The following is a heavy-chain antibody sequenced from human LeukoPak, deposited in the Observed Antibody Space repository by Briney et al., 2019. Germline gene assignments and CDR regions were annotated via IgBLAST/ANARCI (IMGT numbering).Heavy chain of an antibody. Sequence: GRSLRLSCAASGFTFDDYAMHWVRQAPGKGLEWVSGISWNSGSIGYADSVKGRFTISRDNAKNSLYLQMNSLRAEDTALYYCAKVYSGSYFQACDIWGQGTMVTVSS. D-gene: IGHD1-26*01. CDR1: GFTFDDYA. CDR2: ISWNSGSI. CDR3: AKVYSGSYFQACDI. J-gene: IGHJ3*02. V-gene: IGHV3-9*01.